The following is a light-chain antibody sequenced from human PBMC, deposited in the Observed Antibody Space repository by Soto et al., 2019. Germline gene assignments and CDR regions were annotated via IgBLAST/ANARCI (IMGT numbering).Light chain of an antibody. Sequence: DIQMTQSPSSVSASVGDRVTITCRASQGVSSWLAWYQQNPGRAPKLLIYGASTLQSGVPSRFIGSGSGADFCLTITTLQPEDSATYYCEQADTFPLTFGGGTKVEIE. CDR1: QGVSSW. CDR3: EQADTFPLT. V-gene: IGKV1-12*01. J-gene: IGKJ4*01. CDR2: GAS.